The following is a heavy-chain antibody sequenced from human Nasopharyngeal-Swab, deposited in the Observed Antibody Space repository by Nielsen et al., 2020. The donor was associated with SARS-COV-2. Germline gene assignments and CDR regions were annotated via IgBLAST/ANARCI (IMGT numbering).Heavy chain of an antibody. Sequence: LKISCAASGFTFSSYGMPWVRQAPGKGLEWVAVITYDGSNKYYADSVKGRFTISRDNSKNTLYLHMTSLRSEDTAVYYCAKCGSSDLWSGYYRGYYYYGMDVWGQGTTVTVSS. V-gene: IGHV3-30*18. J-gene: IGHJ6*02. CDR2: ITYDGSNK. CDR1: GFTFSSYG. CDR3: AKCGSSDLWSGYYRGYYYYGMDV. D-gene: IGHD3-3*01.